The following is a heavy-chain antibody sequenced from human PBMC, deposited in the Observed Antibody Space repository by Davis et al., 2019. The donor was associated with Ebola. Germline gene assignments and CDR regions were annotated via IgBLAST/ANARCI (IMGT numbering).Heavy chain of an antibody. D-gene: IGHD3-10*01. V-gene: IGHV3-48*03. CDR2: ISSSGSTI. CDR3: AVLGTMVRGVIIDY. J-gene: IGHJ4*02. CDR1: GFTFSSYE. Sequence: GSLKISCAASGFTFSSYEMNWVRQAPGKGLEWVSYISSSGSTIYYADSVKGRFTISRDNAKNSLYLQMNSLRAEDTAVYYCAVLGTMVRGVIIDYWGQGTLVTVSS.